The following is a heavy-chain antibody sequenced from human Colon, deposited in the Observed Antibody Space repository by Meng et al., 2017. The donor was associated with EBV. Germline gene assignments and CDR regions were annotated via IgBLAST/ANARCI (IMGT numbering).Heavy chain of an antibody. D-gene: IGHD5-24*01. J-gene: IGHJ4*02. CDR3: ARGNAYNAQSFDY. CDR2: IYHGGNT. CDR1: GASISSNNW. V-gene: IGHV4-4*02. Sequence: VQLQESGPGPVEPSGTLSLTCAVSGASISSNNWWSWGRQPPGKGLEWIGEIYHGGNTNYNPSLKSRVTISVDRSNDQFSLSLSSVTAADTAVYYCARGNAYNAQSFDYWGQGTLVTLSS.